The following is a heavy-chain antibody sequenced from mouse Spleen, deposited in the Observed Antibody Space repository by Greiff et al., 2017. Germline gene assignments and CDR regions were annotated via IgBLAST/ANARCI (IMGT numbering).Heavy chain of an antibody. CDR1: GYTFTSYV. D-gene: IGHD1-1*01. J-gene: IGHJ1*01. Sequence: SGPELVKPGASVKMSCKASGYTFTSYVMHWVKQKPGQGLEWIGYINPYNDGTKYNEKFKGKATLTSDKSSSTAYMELSSLTSEDSAVYYCARGGITTRGYFDVWGAGTTVTVSS. V-gene: IGHV1-14*01. CDR2: INPYNDGT. CDR3: ARGGITTRGYFDV.